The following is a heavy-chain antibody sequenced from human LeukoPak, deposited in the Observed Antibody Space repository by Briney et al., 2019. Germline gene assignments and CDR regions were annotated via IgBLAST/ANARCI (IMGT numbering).Heavy chain of an antibody. V-gene: IGHV3-48*01. CDR1: GFTFSSYG. D-gene: IGHD6-6*01. CDR2: ISSSTRII. CDR3: ARVGYSSSSAFDY. Sequence: PGGSLRLSCAASGFTFSSYGMHWVRQAPGKGLEWVSYISSSTRIIYYADSVKGRLTISRDNAKNSLYLQMNSLRAEDTAVYYCARVGYSSSSAFDYWGQGTLVTVSS. J-gene: IGHJ4*02.